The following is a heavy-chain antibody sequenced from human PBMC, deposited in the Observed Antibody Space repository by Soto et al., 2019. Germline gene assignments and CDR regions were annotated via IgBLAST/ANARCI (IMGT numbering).Heavy chain of an antibody. Sequence: PSETLSLTCTVSGGSISSGDYYWSWFRQPPGKGLEWIGYIYYSGSTYYNPSLKSRLTMSVDASKNHLSLKLSTVTAADTAVYYCARAFDDSSGYYGGLGYWGRG. CDR1: GGSISSGDYY. D-gene: IGHD3-22*01. CDR2: IYYSGST. V-gene: IGHV4-30-4*01. CDR3: ARAFDDSSGYYGGLGY. J-gene: IGHJ4*02.